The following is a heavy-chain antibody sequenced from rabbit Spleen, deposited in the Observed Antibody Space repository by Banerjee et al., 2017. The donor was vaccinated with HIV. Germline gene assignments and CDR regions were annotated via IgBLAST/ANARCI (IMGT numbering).Heavy chain of an antibody. CDR2: IRAGSGNT. Sequence: QEQLVESGGGLVQPEGSLTLTCTASGFSFSSSYYMCWVRQTPGKGLEWIACIRAGSGNTYYASWAKGRFTITRSTSLNTVTLQMTGLSDADTATYFCARAYTGDDAYGLWGLGTLVTVS. CDR1: GFSFSSSYY. J-gene: IGHJ6*01. V-gene: IGHV1S45*01. CDR3: ARAYTGDDAYGL. D-gene: IGHD1-1*01.